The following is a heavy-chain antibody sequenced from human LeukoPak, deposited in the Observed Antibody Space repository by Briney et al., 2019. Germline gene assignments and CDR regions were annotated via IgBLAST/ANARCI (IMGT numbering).Heavy chain of an antibody. CDR3: AKATRWLALDY. J-gene: IGHJ4*02. CDR2: IYNSGTT. Sequence: SETLSLTCPVSGDSISSHYWSWIRQPPGKGLEWIGNIYNSGTTNYNPSVKSRVTISIDTSKNQLSLRLTSVTAADTAVYYCAKATRWLALDYWGQGILVTVSS. D-gene: IGHD6-19*01. V-gene: IGHV4-59*11. CDR1: GDSISSHY.